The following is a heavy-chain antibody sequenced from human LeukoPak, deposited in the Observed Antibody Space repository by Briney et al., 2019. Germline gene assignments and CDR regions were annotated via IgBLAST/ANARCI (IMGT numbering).Heavy chain of an antibody. Sequence: GASVKVSCKASGYTFTSYDINWVRQATGQGLEWMGWMNPNSGNTGYAQKFQGRVTMTRNTSISTAYMELSRLSSDDTAVYYCARSDYGSGSYRFDYWGQGTLVTVSS. V-gene: IGHV1-8*01. CDR2: MNPNSGNT. CDR3: ARSDYGSGSYRFDY. CDR1: GYTFTSYD. D-gene: IGHD3-10*01. J-gene: IGHJ4*02.